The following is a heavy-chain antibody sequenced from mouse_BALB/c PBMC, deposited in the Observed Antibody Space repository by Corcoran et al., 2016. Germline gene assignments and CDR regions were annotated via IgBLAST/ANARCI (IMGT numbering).Heavy chain of an antibody. CDR3: ANWDRGIAY. D-gene: IGHD4-1*01. J-gene: IGHJ3*01. Sequence: QVQLQQSGAELMKPGASVKISCRATGYTFSSYWIEWVKQRPGHGLEWIGEILPGSGSTNYNEKFKGKATFTADTSSNTAYMQLSSLTSEDSAGYYGANWDRGIAYWGQGTLVTVSA. V-gene: IGHV1-9*01. CDR1: GYTFSSYW. CDR2: ILPGSGST.